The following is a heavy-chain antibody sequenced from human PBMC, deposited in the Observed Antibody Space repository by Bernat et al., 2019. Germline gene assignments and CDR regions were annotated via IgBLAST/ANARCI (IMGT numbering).Heavy chain of an antibody. J-gene: IGHJ3*02. D-gene: IGHD3-10*01. CDR1: GFTFNIYG. V-gene: IGHV3-33*06. Sequence: QVQLVESGGGGVQPGRALRLSCAASGFTFNIYGMHWVRQAPGKGLEWVAIIWYDGNKKYYADSVKGRFTISRDNSKNTLYLQMNSLRAEDTAVYYCAKDGVWFGDRDAFDIWGQGTMVTVSS. CDR2: IWYDGNKK. CDR3: AKDGVWFGDRDAFDI.